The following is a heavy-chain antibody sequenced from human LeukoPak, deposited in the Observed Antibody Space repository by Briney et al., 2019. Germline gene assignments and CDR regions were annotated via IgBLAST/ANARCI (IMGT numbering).Heavy chain of an antibody. V-gene: IGHV3-33*01. D-gene: IGHD2-21*02. CDR1: GFTFSSYG. CDR2: MWYDGSNK. Sequence: PGRSLRLSCAASGFTFSSYGMHWVRQAPGKGLEWVAVMWYDGSNKYYADSVKGRFTISRDNSKNTLYLQMNSLRAEDTAVYYCARSTYCGGDCYAPDYWGQGTLVTVSS. J-gene: IGHJ4*02. CDR3: ARSTYCGGDCYAPDY.